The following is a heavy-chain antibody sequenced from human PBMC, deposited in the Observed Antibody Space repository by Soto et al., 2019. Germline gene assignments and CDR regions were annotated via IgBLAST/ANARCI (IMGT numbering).Heavy chain of an antibody. CDR3: AKDGVPSPRYYDFWSGSLGYYYYGMDV. CDR1: GFTFSSYA. Sequence: PGGSLRLSCAASGFTFSSYAMSWVRQAPGKGLEWVSAISGSGGSTYYADSVKGRFTISRDNSKNTLYLQMNSLRAEDTAVYYCAKDGVPSPRYYDFWSGSLGYYYYGMDVWGQGTTVTVSS. CDR2: ISGSGGST. J-gene: IGHJ6*02. D-gene: IGHD3-3*01. V-gene: IGHV3-23*01.